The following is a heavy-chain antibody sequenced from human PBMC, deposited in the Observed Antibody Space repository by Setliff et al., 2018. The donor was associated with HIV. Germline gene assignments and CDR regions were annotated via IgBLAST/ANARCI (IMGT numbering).Heavy chain of an antibody. CDR1: GFTFSNYG. V-gene: IGHV3-48*04. CDR2: IGSAGSPI. D-gene: IGHD3-16*01. J-gene: IGHJ4*02. Sequence: GGSLRLSCAASGFTFSNYGMHWVRQAPGKGLEWVSYIGSAGSPIFYADSVKGRFSISRDNAKNSLYLQMNSLRAEDTAVYYCARDGGEYWGQGTLVTVSS. CDR3: ARDGGEY.